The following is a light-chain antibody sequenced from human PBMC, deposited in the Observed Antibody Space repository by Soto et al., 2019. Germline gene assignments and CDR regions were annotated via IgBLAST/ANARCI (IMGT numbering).Light chain of an antibody. CDR3: ASWDSDLDGFV. V-gene: IGLV1-51*01. J-gene: IGLJ1*01. Sequence: QSVLAQSPSVSAAPGQRVTISCSGSSSNIPYQFVSWYKQCPGMAPTLLIYDNFRRPSGVPDRFSATKSGPSATLDIAGLQTADEAVYYCASWDSDLDGFVFGPGTKLTVL. CDR1: SSNIPYQF. CDR2: DNF.